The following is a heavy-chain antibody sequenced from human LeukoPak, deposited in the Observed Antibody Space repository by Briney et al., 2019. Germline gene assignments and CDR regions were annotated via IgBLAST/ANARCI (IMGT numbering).Heavy chain of an antibody. CDR1: GFTFSSYG. V-gene: IGHV3-30*02. CDR2: VRYDGSNK. Sequence: GGSLRLSCAASGFTFSSYGMHWVRQAPGKGLEWVAFVRYDGSNKYYADSVKGRFTISRDNSKNSLYLQMNSLRAEDTAVYYCATYSSLNRREFQYWGQGTLLTVSS. D-gene: IGHD3-22*01. J-gene: IGHJ1*01. CDR3: ATYSSLNRREFQY.